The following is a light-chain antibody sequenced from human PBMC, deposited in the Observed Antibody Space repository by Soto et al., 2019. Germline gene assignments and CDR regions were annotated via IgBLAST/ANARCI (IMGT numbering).Light chain of an antibody. CDR2: GAS. J-gene: IGKJ5*01. CDR1: QGITSY. V-gene: IGKV1-9*01. Sequence: IQLTQSPYSLSASVGDRVTLTCRASQGITSYLAWYQQKPGKAPELLIYGASTLQSGVPSRFSGSGSGTDFTLTISSLQPEDFATYYCQQLNDYPITFGQGTRLEIK. CDR3: QQLNDYPIT.